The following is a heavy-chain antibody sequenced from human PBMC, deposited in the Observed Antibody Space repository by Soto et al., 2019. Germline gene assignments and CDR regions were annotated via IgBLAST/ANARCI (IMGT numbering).Heavy chain of an antibody. Sequence: QVQLVQSGAEVKKPGSSVKVSCKASGGTFSSYTISWVRQAPGQGLEWMGRIIPILGIANYAQKFQGRVTITADKSTSTAYMELSSLRSEDTAVYYCAIQCCGTSLAPFVDYWGQGTLVTVSS. V-gene: IGHV1-69*02. CDR1: GGTFSSYT. CDR2: IIPILGIA. D-gene: IGHD2-21*01. CDR3: AIQCCGTSLAPFVDY. J-gene: IGHJ4*02.